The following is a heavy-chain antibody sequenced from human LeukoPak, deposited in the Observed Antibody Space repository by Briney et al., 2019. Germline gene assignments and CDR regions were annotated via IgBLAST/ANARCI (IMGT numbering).Heavy chain of an antibody. CDR1: GFTFSTYT. CDR3: AKDQSYGFDY. Sequence: GGSLRLSCAASGFTFSTYTINWVRQAPGKGLEWVSSISSTSAYIFYADSVKGRFTISRDNSKNTLYLQMNSLRAEDTAVYYCAKDQSYGFDYWGQGTLVTVSS. CDR2: ISSTSAYI. V-gene: IGHV3-21*04. D-gene: IGHD3-16*01. J-gene: IGHJ4*02.